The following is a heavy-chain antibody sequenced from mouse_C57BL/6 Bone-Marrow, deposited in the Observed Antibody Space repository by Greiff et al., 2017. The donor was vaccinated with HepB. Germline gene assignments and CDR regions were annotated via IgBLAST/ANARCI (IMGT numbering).Heavy chain of an antibody. D-gene: IGHD1-1*01. V-gene: IGHV5-6*01. CDR1: GFTFSSYG. CDR3: ARHYGSSYDYYAMDY. CDR2: ISSGGSYT. J-gene: IGHJ4*01. Sequence: EVMLVESGGDLVKPGGSLKLSCAASGFTFSSYGMSWVRQTPDKRLEWVATISSGGSYTYYPDSVKGRFTISRDNAKNTLYLQMSSLKSEDTAMYYCARHYGSSYDYYAMDYWGQGTSVTVSS.